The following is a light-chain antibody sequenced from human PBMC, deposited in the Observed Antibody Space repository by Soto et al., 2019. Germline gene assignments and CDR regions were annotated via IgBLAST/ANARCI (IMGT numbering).Light chain of an antibody. Sequence: DIQMTQSPSTLSGSVGDRVTITCRASQTISSWLAWYQQKPGKAPKLLIYKASTLKSGVPSRVSGSGSGTEFTLTISSLQPDDFATYYCQHYNNYSEAFGQGTKLALK. CDR1: QTISSW. CDR3: QHYNNYSEA. J-gene: IGKJ1*01. V-gene: IGKV1-5*03. CDR2: KAS.